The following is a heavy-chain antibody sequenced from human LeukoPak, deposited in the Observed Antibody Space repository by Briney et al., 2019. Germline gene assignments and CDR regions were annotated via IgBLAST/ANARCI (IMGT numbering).Heavy chain of an antibody. CDR3: ASAITGTSDY. D-gene: IGHD1-7*01. V-gene: IGHV3-7*03. Sequence: GGSLRLSCVNSGFTFSSYWMTWIRQTPGQGLEWVAKINPDGSETYYLDSVKGRFTISRDNAKNSLYLQMNSLRAEDTAVYYCASAITGTSDYWGQGTLVTVSS. J-gene: IGHJ4*02. CDR2: INPDGSET. CDR1: GFTFSSYW.